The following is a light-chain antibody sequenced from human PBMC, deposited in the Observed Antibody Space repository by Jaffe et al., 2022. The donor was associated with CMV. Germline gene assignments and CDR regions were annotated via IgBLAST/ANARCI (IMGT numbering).Light chain of an antibody. CDR2: EAS. J-gene: IGKJ1*01. V-gene: IGKV1-5*03. CDR3: QQYNSYSWA. Sequence: DIQMTQSPSTLSAYVGDRVTITCRASQNINSWLAWYQQKSGKAPKVLIYEASNLESGVPSRFSGSGSGTEFTLTISSLQPDDFATYFCQQYNSYSWAFGQGTRVEIK. CDR1: QNINSW.